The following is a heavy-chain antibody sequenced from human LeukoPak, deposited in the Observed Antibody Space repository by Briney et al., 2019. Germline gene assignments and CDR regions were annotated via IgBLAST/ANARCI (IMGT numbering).Heavy chain of an antibody. V-gene: IGHV3-23*01. J-gene: IGHJ5*02. Sequence: HAGVSLRLSCAASGFTFSSYAMSWVRQAPGKGLEWVSAISGSGGSTYYADSVKRRFTISRDNSKNTLYLQMNSLRAEDTAVYYCAKDQSARPARDWFDPWGQGTLVTVSS. CDR2: ISGSGGST. D-gene: IGHD6-6*01. CDR1: GFTFSSYA. CDR3: AKDQSARPARDWFDP.